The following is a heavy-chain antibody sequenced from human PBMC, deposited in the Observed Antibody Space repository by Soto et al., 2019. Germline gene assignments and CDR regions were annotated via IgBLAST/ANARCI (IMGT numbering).Heavy chain of an antibody. CDR3: ARSVAVSADYFYYGLDV. V-gene: IGHV4-59*11. D-gene: IGHD6-19*01. Sequence: SETLSLTCIVSGGSISSPYWSWIRQPPGKGLEWIGYIFDNRNTNYNPSLRSRVSMSVDTSKNQFSLMLRSVSAADTAVYYCARSVAVSADYFYYGLDVWGHGTTVTVSS. J-gene: IGHJ6*02. CDR2: IFDNRNT. CDR1: GGSISSPY.